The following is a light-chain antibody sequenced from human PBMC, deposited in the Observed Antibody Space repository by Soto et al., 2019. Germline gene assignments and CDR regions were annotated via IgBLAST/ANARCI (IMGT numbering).Light chain of an antibody. CDR1: QNINSRY. J-gene: IGKJ3*01. Sequence: EIVLTQSPGTLSLSPGERATLSCRASQNINSRYLAWYQQKPGQAPRLLIYGASSRATGIPDRFSGSGSGTDFPLTISRREPEDFAVYYCQQYGSSPGFTFGPGTKVDIK. CDR2: GAS. CDR3: QQYGSSPGFT. V-gene: IGKV3-20*01.